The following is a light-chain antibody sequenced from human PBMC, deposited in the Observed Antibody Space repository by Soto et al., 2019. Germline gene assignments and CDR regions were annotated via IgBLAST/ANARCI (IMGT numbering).Light chain of an antibody. Sequence: EIVLTQSPVTLSLSPWERATLSCRASQSVSSSYLAWYQHKPGQAPRLLISGTSSRATGIPDRFSGSGAGTDFTLTISGLQSEDFADYYCQQYNYWPWTFGQGTKVDIK. CDR3: QQYNYWPWT. V-gene: IGKV3D-7*01. CDR1: QSVSSSY. CDR2: GTS. J-gene: IGKJ1*01.